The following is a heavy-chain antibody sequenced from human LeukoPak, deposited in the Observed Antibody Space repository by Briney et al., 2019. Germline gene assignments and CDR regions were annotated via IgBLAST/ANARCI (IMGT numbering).Heavy chain of an antibody. J-gene: IGHJ4*02. CDR3: ARVSRWLQCFDY. D-gene: IGHD5-24*01. CDR1: GGSFSGYY. V-gene: IGHV4-34*01. CDR2: INHSGST. Sequence: SETLSLTCAVYGGSFSGYYWSWIRQPPGKGLEWIGEINHSGSTNYNPSLKSRVAISVDTSKNQFSLKLSSVTAADTAVYYCARVSRWLQCFDYWGQGTLVTVSS.